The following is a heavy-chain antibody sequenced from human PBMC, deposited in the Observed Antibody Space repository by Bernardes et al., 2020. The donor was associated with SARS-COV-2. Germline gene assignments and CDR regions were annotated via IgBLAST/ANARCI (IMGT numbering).Heavy chain of an antibody. J-gene: IGHJ5*02. V-gene: IGHV3-30*18. CDR1: GFTFSGYG. CDR2: ISYDGSNK. CDR3: AKSPDPIVVVPAAMEFDP. D-gene: IGHD2-2*01. Sequence: GGSLRLSCAASGFTFSGYGMHWVRQAPGKGLEWVAVISYDGSNKYYADSVKGRFTISRDNSKNTLYLQMNSLRAEDTAVYYCAKSPDPIVVVPAAMEFDPWGQGTLVTVSS.